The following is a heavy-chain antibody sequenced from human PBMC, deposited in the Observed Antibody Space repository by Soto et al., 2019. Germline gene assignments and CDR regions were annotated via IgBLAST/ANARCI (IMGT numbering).Heavy chain of an antibody. CDR1: GFSLSTSGVG. J-gene: IGHJ3*02. CDR2: IYWDDDK. CDR3: AHRHRPNFWSAYDVFDI. D-gene: IGHD3-3*01. Sequence: QITLKESGPTLVKPTQTLTLTCTVSGFSLSTSGVGVGWIRQPPGKALEWLALIYWDDDKRYSPSLKSRLTITKDTSKTQVGLTMTNMDPEDTATYYCAHRHRPNFWSAYDVFDIWGQGTMVTVSS. V-gene: IGHV2-5*02.